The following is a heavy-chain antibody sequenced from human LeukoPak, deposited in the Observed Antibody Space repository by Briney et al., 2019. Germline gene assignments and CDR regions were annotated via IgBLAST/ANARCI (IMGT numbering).Heavy chain of an antibody. V-gene: IGHV4-4*07. CDR1: GGSISSYY. Sequence: SETLSLTCTVSGGSISSYYWSWIRQPPGKGLEWIGRIYTSGSTNYNPSLKSRVTMSVDTSKNQFSLKLSSVTAADTAVYYCARDSKYSSGWYYFDYWGQGTLVTVSS. D-gene: IGHD6-19*01. CDR2: IYTSGST. CDR3: ARDSKYSSGWYYFDY. J-gene: IGHJ4*02.